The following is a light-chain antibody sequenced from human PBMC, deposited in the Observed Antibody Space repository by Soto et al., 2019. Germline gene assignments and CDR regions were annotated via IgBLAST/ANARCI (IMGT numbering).Light chain of an antibody. Sequence: QSVLTQPPSTSGTPGQRLSISCSGSSSNIGGNAVSWYQQFPGAAPKLLIYSNNQRPSGVPDRFSGSKSGASASLAITGLRSEDEADYYCATWDDSLNALIIGGGTKLTVL. CDR3: ATWDDSLNALI. CDR2: SNN. J-gene: IGLJ2*01. V-gene: IGLV1-44*01. CDR1: SSNIGGNA.